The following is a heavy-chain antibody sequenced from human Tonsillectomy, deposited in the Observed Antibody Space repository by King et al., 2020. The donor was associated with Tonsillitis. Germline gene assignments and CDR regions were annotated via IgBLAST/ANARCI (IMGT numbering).Heavy chain of an antibody. D-gene: IGHD3-22*01. CDR2: VYASGNT. V-gene: IGHV4-4*07. Sequence: VQLQESGPGLVKPSETLSLTCTVSGVSMRTTYWSWIRRPAGKGLEWIGRVYASGNTYHNPSLKSRVTLSIDTAKNQFSLRLSSVTAADTAGYYCARDRGDYYDSATYDPLYFDSWGQGTLVTVSS. CDR1: GVSMRTTY. CDR3: ARDRGDYYDSATYDPLYFDS. J-gene: IGHJ4*02.